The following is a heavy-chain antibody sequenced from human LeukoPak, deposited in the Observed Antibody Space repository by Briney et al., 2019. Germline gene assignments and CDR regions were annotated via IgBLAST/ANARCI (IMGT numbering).Heavy chain of an antibody. D-gene: IGHD2-2*01. CDR1: RFTFSTYA. CDR2: ISGSGDTT. Sequence: GGSLRLSCTASRFTFSTYAMSWVRQAPGKGLEWVSSISGSGDTTYYTGSVKGRFTISRDNSKNALYLQMSSLRAEDTAVYYCAKSQRDDQQVVQRIDYWGQGTLVTVSS. J-gene: IGHJ4*02. V-gene: IGHV3-23*01. CDR3: AKSQRDDQQVVQRIDY.